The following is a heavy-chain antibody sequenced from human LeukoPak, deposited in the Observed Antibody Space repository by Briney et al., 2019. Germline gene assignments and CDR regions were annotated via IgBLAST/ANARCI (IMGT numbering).Heavy chain of an antibody. J-gene: IGHJ6*02. CDR1: GYTFTSYY. V-gene: IGHV1-46*01. D-gene: IGHD2-15*01. CDR3: ARAASIVVAASSYGMDV. Sequence: ASVTVSCKASGYTFTSYYIHWVRQAPGQGLEWMGIINPSGGSTSYAQKFQGRVTMTRDTSTSTVYMELSSPRSADTAVYYCARAASIVVAASSYGMDVWGQGTTVTVSS. CDR2: INPSGGST.